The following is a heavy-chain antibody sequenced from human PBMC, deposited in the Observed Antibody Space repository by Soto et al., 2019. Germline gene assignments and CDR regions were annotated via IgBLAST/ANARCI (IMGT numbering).Heavy chain of an antibody. D-gene: IGHD3-22*01. V-gene: IGHV4-34*01. CDR1: GGSFSGYY. CDR3: ARGRGYDSSGYYPKIDAFDI. CDR2: INHSGST. J-gene: IGHJ3*02. Sequence: KTSETLSLSCAVYGGSFSGYYWSGIRQHPGKGLEWIGEINHSGSTNYNPSLKSRVTISVDTSKNQFSLKLSSVTAADTAVYYCARGRGYDSSGYYPKIDAFDIWGQGTMVTVSS.